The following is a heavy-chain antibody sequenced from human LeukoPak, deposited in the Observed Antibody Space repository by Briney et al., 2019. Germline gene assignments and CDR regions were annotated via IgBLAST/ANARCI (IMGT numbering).Heavy chain of an antibody. D-gene: IGHD3-3*01. J-gene: IGHJ6*02. Sequence: SSETLSLTCTVSGGSISSSSYYWGWIRQPPGKGLEWIGSMYYSGSTYYNPSLKSRVTISVDTSKNQLSLKLSSVTAADTAVYYCARSPKARITIFGAAPPRGMDVWGQGTTVTVSS. CDR1: GGSISSSSYY. CDR3: ARSPKARITIFGAAPPRGMDV. V-gene: IGHV4-39*07. CDR2: MYYSGST.